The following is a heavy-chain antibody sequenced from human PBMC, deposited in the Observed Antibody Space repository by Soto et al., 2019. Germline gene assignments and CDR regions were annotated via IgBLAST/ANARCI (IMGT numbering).Heavy chain of an antibody. D-gene: IGHD3-9*01. CDR3: ARADVLRYFDWLPGPYYYYGMDV. V-gene: IGHV1-18*01. Sequence: ASVKVSCKASGYTFTGYGISWVRQAPGQGLEWMGWISAYNGNTNYAQKLQGRVTTTTDTSTSTAYMELRSLRSDDTAVYYCARADVLRYFDWLPGPYYYYGMDVWGQGTTVTVSS. CDR2: ISAYNGNT. CDR1: GYTFTGYG. J-gene: IGHJ6*02.